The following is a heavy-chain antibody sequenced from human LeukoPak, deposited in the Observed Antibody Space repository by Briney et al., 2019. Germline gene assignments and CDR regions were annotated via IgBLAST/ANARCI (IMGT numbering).Heavy chain of an antibody. D-gene: IGHD3-9*01. CDR1: GYAITSGGFS. V-gene: IGHV4-30-2*01. CDR2: IYDRGPA. Sequence: PSETLSLTCTVSGYAITSGGFSWNWIGQPPGKGLEWIGCIYDRGPAYYNPSLKSRFTISVDRPKNQFFLNVTSLTAADTAVYYYARDKRNYDILTGYSRIGTFDYWGQGTLVTVSS. J-gene: IGHJ4*02. CDR3: ARDKRNYDILTGYSRIGTFDY.